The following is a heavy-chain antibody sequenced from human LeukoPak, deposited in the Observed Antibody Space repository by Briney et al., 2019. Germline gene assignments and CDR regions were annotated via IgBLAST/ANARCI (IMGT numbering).Heavy chain of an antibody. CDR1: GFTFSDYY. CDR2: ISSSGSTI. D-gene: IGHD3-16*02. Sequence: GGSLRLSCAASGFTFSDYYMSWTRQAPGKGLEWVSYISSSGSTIYYADSVKGRFTISRDNAKNSLYLQMNSLRAEDTAVYYCARDSIYDYVWGSYRPTFDYWGQGTLVTVSS. V-gene: IGHV3-11*01. J-gene: IGHJ4*02. CDR3: ARDSIYDYVWGSYRPTFDY.